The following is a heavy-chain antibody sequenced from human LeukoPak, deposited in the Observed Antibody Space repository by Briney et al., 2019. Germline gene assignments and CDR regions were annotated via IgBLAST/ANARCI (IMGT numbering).Heavy chain of an antibody. CDR1: GGSVSSGDYS. J-gene: IGHJ4*02. CDR3: ARDRGYSYGPFDS. V-gene: IGHV4-30-4*01. D-gene: IGHD5-18*01. Sequence: NPSETLSLTCTVSGGSVSSGDYSWSWIRQPPGKGLEWIGYINYSGYTLYNPSLRSRVTISIDTSKNHFSLKVSSVTAADTAVYYCARDRGYSYGPFDSWGPGTLVTVSS. CDR2: INYSGYT.